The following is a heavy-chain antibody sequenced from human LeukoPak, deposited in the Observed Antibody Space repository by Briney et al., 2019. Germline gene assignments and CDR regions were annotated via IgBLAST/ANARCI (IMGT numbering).Heavy chain of an antibody. V-gene: IGHV1-2*02. Sequence: ASVKVSCKASGYTFTGYYMHWVRQAPGQGLEWMGWINPNSGGTNYAQKFQGRVTMTRDTSISTAYMELSRLRSDDTAVYYCARDHYYGSGSYYKFVDIWFDPWGQGTLVTVSS. J-gene: IGHJ5*02. CDR2: INPNSGGT. CDR3: ARDHYYGSGSYYKFVDIWFDP. CDR1: GYTFTGYY. D-gene: IGHD3-10*01.